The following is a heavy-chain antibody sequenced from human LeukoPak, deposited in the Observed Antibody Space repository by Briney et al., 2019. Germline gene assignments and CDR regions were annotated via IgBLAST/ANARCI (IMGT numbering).Heavy chain of an antibody. Sequence: SETLSLTCTVSGGSISSSSYYWSWIRQPPGKGLEWIGYIYYSGSTNYNPSLKSRVTISIDTSKNQFSLKLSSVTAADTAVYYCARANREPNFWSGYYYYFDCWGQGTLVTVSS. V-gene: IGHV4-61*01. CDR3: ARANREPNFWSGYYYYFDC. CDR1: GGSISSSSYY. J-gene: IGHJ4*02. CDR2: IYYSGST. D-gene: IGHD3-3*01.